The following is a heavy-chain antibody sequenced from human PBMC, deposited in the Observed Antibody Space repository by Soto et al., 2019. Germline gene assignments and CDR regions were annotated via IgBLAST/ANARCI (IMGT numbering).Heavy chain of an antibody. D-gene: IGHD3-10*01. CDR2: VNHSGEA. J-gene: IGHJ5*02. CDR1: GGSFRNYY. CDR3: TRAKRFPMSWFDP. Sequence: QVELQQWGAGLLKPSETLSLTCGVYGGSFRNYYWIWVRQPPGKGLEWIREVNHSGEATYNPSLQRRITTSLDTSNTQFSLKMTSVTAADTAMYFCTRAKRFPMSWFDPWGQGTQFTVSS. V-gene: IGHV4-34*02.